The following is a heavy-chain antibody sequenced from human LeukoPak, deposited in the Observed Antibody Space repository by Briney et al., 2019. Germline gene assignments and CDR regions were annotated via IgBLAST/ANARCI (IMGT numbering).Heavy chain of an antibody. CDR3: VSFYEAY. J-gene: IGHJ4*02. D-gene: IGHD2/OR15-2a*01. Sequence: GGSLRLSCAASGNYWMHWVRQAPGKGLVWVSHINSDGSWISYADSVKGRFTISKDNAKNTVYLQMNNLRAEDTAVYYCVSFYEAYWGRGTLVTVSS. V-gene: IGHV3-74*01. CDR2: INSDGSWI. CDR1: GNYW.